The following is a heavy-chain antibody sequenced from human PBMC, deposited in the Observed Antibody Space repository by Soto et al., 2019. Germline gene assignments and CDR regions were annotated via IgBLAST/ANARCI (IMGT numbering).Heavy chain of an antibody. CDR2: ISYDGSDK. V-gene: IGHV3-30*18. J-gene: IGHJ4*02. Sequence: QVQLVESGGGGVQPGRSLRLSCAASGFTFSNYGVHWVRQAPGKGLQWVAVISYDGSDKNYADSVKGRFTISRDNSKNTLYLQMNSLRAEDTAIYYCAKDGGGYSGNFAGYYFDYWGQGTLVTVSS. CDR3: AKDGGGYSGNFAGYYFDY. D-gene: IGHD5-12*01. CDR1: GFTFSNYG.